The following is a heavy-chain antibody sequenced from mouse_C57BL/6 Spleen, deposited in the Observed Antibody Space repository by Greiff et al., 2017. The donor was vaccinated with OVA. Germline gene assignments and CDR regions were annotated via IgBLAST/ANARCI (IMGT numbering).Heavy chain of an antibody. CDR3: ARDDYSNFVY. D-gene: IGHD2-5*01. V-gene: IGHV5-4*01. CDR2: ISDGGSYT. J-gene: IGHJ2*01. Sequence: EVHLVESGGGLVKPGGSLKLSCAASGFTFSSYAMSWVRQTPEKRLEWVATISDGGSYTYYPDNVKGRFTISRDNAKNNLYLQMSHLKSEDTAMYYCARDDYSNFVYWGQGTTLTVSS. CDR1: GFTFSSYA.